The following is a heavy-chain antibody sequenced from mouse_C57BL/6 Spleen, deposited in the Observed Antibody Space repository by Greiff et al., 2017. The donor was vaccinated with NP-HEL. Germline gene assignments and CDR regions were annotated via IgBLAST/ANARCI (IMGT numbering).Heavy chain of an antibody. J-gene: IGHJ2*01. CDR2: IYPGSGNT. Sequence: VQLQQSGAELVRPGASVKLSCKASGYTFTDYYINWVKQRPGQGLEWIARIYPGSGNTYYNEKFKGKATLTAEKSSSTAYMQLSSLTSEDSAVYFCAREDYYGSRGRDYWGQGTTLTVSS. D-gene: IGHD1-1*01. CDR1: GYTFTDYY. V-gene: IGHV1-76*01. CDR3: AREDYYGSRGRDY.